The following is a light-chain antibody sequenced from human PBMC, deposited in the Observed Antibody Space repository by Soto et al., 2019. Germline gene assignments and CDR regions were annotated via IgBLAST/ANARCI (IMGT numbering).Light chain of an antibody. V-gene: IGKV4-1*01. CDR3: QQYYSTPIT. J-gene: IGKJ5*01. CDR1: RSVFYSSNNKNY. CDR2: WAS. Sequence: DTVLPQSPDSLAGYLGERATINCKSRRSVFYSSNNKNYLAWYQQKPGQPPKLLIYWASTRESGVPDRFSGSGSGTDFTLTISSLQAEDVAVYYCQQYYSTPITFGQGTRLEIK.